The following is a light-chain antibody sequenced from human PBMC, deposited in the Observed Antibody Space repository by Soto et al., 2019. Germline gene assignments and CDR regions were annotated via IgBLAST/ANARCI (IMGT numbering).Light chain of an antibody. V-gene: IGKV1-12*02. J-gene: IGKJ4*01. Sequence: DIQMTQSPSSLSASVGAEVTLTCRASQAVSNWLAWYQHRPGSAPKLLIYAASNLPSGVPTRFAGSGSGTVFTLTINGLQPEDFATYSCQQTNRFPFTFGGGTKV. CDR1: QAVSNW. CDR3: QQTNRFPFT. CDR2: AAS.